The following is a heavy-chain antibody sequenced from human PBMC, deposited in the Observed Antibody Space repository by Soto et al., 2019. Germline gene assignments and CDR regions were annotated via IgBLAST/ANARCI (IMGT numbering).Heavy chain of an antibody. V-gene: IGHV4-59*08. D-gene: IGHD3-16*01. CDR1: GGSISSYY. CDR2: IYYSGST. Sequence: QVQLQESGPGLVKPSETLSLTCTVSGGSISSYYWSWIRQPPGKGLEWIGCIYYSGSTNYNPSLKSRVTISVDTSKNQFSLKLSSVTAADTAVYYCARRGGDGYNPTDWYFDLWGRGTLVTVSS. CDR3: ARRGGDGYNPTDWYFDL. J-gene: IGHJ2*01.